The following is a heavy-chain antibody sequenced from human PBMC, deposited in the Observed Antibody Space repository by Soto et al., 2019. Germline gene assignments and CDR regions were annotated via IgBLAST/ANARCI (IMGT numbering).Heavy chain of an antibody. J-gene: IGHJ6*02. CDR3: AMVHLYVTPSPQDV. CDR2: INAYNGNT. D-gene: IGHD3-16*01. V-gene: IGHV1-18*01. CDR1: GGTFSSYT. Sequence: GASVKVSCKASGGTFSSYTISWVRQAPGQGLEWMGWINAYNGNTNYAQNLQGRVTLTTDTSTSTAYMELRSLRSNDTAVYYSAMVHLYVTPSPQDVWGQGTTVTVSS.